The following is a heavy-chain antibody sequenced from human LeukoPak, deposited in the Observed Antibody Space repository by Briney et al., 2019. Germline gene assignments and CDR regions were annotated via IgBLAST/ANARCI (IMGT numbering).Heavy chain of an antibody. V-gene: IGHV4-34*01. Sequence: SETLSLTCAVYGGSFSGYYWSWIRQPPGKGLEWIGEINHSGSTNYNPSLKSRVTISVDTSKNQFSLKLSSVTAADTAVYYCARGLGVWLYLSRHDAFDIWSQGTMVTVSS. CDR1: GGSFSGYY. CDR3: ARGLGVWLYLSRHDAFDI. CDR2: INHSGST. D-gene: IGHD3-22*01. J-gene: IGHJ3*02.